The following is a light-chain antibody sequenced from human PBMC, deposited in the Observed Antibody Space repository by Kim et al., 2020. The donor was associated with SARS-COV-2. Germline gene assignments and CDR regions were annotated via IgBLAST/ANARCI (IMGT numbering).Light chain of an antibody. CDR2: GKN. Sequence: SSELTQDPAVSVALGQTVRITCQGDSLRSYYATWYQQKPGQAPIVVIYGKNNRPSGIPDRFSGSRSGNTASLTITGAQAGDEADYYCNSRDINGNVLLGG. J-gene: IGLJ2*01. CDR3: NSRDINGNVL. V-gene: IGLV3-19*01. CDR1: SLRSYY.